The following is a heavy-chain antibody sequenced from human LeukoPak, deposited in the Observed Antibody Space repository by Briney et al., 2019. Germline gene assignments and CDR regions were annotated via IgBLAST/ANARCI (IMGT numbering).Heavy chain of an antibody. CDR2: TNHSGST. V-gene: IGHV4-34*01. D-gene: IGHD3-10*01. J-gene: IGHJ6*03. CDR3: ARGYYYGSGSHYMDV. Sequence: SETLSHTRAVYGGSFSGYYWSWLRQPPGKGLEWIGETNHSGSTNYNPPLKSRVTISVDTPKNQFSLKLSSVTAADTAVYYCARGYYYGSGSHYMDVWGKGTTVTVS. CDR1: GGSFSGYY.